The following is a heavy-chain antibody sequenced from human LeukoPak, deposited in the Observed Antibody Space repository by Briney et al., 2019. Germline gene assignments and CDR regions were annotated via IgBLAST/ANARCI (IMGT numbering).Heavy chain of an antibody. J-gene: IGHJ5*02. CDR2: IYTSGST. CDR1: GGSISSYY. Sequence: PSETLSLTCAVSGGSISSYYWSWIRQPAGKGLEWIGRIYTSGSTNYNPSLKSRVTMSVDTSKNQFSLKLSSVTAADTAVYYCARLEALSSGANWFDPWGQGTLVTVSS. D-gene: IGHD3-22*01. V-gene: IGHV4-4*07. CDR3: ARLEALSSGANWFDP.